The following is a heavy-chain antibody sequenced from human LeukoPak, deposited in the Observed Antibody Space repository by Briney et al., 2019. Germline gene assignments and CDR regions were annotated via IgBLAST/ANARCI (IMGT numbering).Heavy chain of an antibody. CDR2: ISSDGTET. J-gene: IGHJ4*02. CDR1: GFTFSDHW. CDR3: SRDRRAVTIGY. Sequence: PGGSLRLSCSASGFTFSDHWMHWVRQAPGKGLVWVSRISSDGTETTYADSVKGRFTISRDNAKNTLYLQMNSLRAEDTALYYCSRDRRAVTIGYWGQGTQVTVSS. V-gene: IGHV3-74*01. D-gene: IGHD4-17*01.